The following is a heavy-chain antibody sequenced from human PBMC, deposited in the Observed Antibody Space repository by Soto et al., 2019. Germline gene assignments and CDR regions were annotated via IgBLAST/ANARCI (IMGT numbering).Heavy chain of an antibody. D-gene: IGHD6-13*01. CDR1: GFTFSSYG. Sequence: GGSLRLSCAASGFTFSSYGMHWVRQAPGKGLEWVAVISYDGSNKYYADSVKGRFTISRDNSKNTLYLQMNSLRAEDTAVYYCAKGHRRYSSSWYPWYFDYWGQGTLVTVSS. CDR2: ISYDGSNK. J-gene: IGHJ4*02. CDR3: AKGHRRYSSSWYPWYFDY. V-gene: IGHV3-30*18.